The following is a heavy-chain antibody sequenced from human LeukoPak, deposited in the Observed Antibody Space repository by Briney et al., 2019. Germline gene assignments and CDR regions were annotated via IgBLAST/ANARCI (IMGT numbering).Heavy chain of an antibody. Sequence: APVKSSCKASGGTFSSYAISWVRQAPGQGLEWMGRIIPILGIANYAQKFQGRVTITADKSTSTAYMELSSLRSEDTAVYYCARGLRWNYLCWGQRRLVTVSS. CDR1: GGTFSSYA. V-gene: IGHV1-69*04. D-gene: IGHD1-7*01. CDR3: ARGLRWNYLC. CDR2: IIPILGIA. J-gene: IGHJ1*01.